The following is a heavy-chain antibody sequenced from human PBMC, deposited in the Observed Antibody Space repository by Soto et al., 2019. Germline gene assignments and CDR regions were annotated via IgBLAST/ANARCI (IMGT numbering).Heavy chain of an antibody. J-gene: IGHJ4*02. CDR1: GGSVSSGAYY. D-gene: IGHD3-22*01. V-gene: IGHV4-31*03. Sequence: SETLSLTCTVSGGSVSSGAYYWGWVRQNPGKGLEWIGYIQYRGNTYYNPSLMSRFDISIHTSKTQFPLPLSFVPAEETAFYYCPSLLYDDSRVSDFWGQGPLVPCSS. CDR3: PSLLYDDSRVSDF. CDR2: IQYRGNT.